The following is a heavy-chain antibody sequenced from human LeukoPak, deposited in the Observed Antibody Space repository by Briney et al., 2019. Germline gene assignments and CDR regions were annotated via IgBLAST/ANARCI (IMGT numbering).Heavy chain of an antibody. CDR3: ARGEGSTLRAFDI. CDR2: IREDGTEK. D-gene: IGHD5/OR15-5a*01. J-gene: IGHJ3*02. V-gene: IGHV3-7*01. CDR1: GFTFSGAW. Sequence: GGSLRLSCTASGFTFSGAWMTWVRQAPGKGLEWVANIREDGTEKNYVDSVKGRFTISRDNAKNSLFLQMNSLRAEDTAVYYCARGEGSTLRAFDIWGQGTMVTVSS.